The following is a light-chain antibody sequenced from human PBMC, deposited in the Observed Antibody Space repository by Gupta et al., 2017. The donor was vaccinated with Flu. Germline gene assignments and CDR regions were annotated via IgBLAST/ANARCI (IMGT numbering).Light chain of an antibody. CDR1: QSINLNY. CDR3: QQYGSTRGYS. CDR2: AAS. J-gene: IGKJ2*03. V-gene: IGKV3-20*01. Sequence: EIVLTQSPGPLSLSPGERATLSCEASQSINLNYLAWFQQKSGQSPRLLIYAASNRATGIPDRFSGGGSGTHFTLTISRREPEDFAVYYCQQYGSTRGYSFGQGTHLEIK.